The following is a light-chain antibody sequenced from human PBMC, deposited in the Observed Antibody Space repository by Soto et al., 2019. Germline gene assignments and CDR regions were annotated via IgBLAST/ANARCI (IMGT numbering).Light chain of an antibody. CDR1: QDISNY. CDR2: DAS. V-gene: IGKV1-33*01. CDR3: QQYDNLPYT. J-gene: IGKJ2*01. Sequence: DIQMTQSPSSLSASVGDRVTITCQASQDISNYLNWYQQKPGKSPKLLIYDASKLETGVPSRFSGSGSGTAFTFNIRSLQAEDIATYYCQQYDNLPYTWGQGTKLEIK.